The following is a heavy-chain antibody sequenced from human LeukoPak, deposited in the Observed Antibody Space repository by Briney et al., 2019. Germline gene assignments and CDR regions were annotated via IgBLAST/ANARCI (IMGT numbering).Heavy chain of an antibody. V-gene: IGHV1-18*01. D-gene: IGHD3-10*01. CDR2: ISAYNGNT. CDR3: ARDRSKLLWFGEGFDP. J-gene: IGHJ5*02. Sequence: GASVKVSCKASGYTFTSYGISWVRQAPGQGLEWMGWISAYNGNTNYAQKLQGRVTMTTDTSTSTAYMELRSLRSDDTAVYYCARDRSKLLWFGEGFDPWGQGTLVTVSS. CDR1: GYTFTSYG.